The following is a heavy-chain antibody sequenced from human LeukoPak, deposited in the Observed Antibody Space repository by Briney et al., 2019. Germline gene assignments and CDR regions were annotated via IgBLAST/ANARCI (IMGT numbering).Heavy chain of an antibody. CDR1: GGTFSSYA. J-gene: IGHJ4*02. D-gene: IGHD2-21*02. CDR2: IIPIFGTA. Sequence: ASVKVSCKASGGTFSSYAISWVRQAPGQGLEWMGGIIPIFGTANYAQKFQGRLTITTDESTSTAYMELSSLRSEDTAVYYCARDADAYCGGDCYSYFDYWGQGTLVTVSS. V-gene: IGHV1-69*05. CDR3: ARDADAYCGGDCYSYFDY.